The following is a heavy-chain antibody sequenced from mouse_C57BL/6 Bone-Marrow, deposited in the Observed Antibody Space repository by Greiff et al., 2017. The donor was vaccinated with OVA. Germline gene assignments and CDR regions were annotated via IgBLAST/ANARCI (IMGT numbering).Heavy chain of an antibody. Sequence: VQLQQSGPELVKPGASVKISCKASGYTFTGYYMNWVKQSPEKSLEWIGEINPSTGGTTYNQKFKGKATLTVDKSSSTAYMQLKSLTSEDSAVYYCARVEIYVYYYDLFAYWCQGTLVTVSA. D-gene: IGHD1-1*01. CDR2: INPSTGGT. CDR3: ARVEIYVYYYDLFAY. CDR1: GYTFTGYY. V-gene: IGHV1-42*01. J-gene: IGHJ3*01.